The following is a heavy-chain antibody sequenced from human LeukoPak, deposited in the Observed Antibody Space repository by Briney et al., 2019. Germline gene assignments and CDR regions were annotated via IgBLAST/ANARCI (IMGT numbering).Heavy chain of an antibody. D-gene: IGHD3-3*01. CDR1: GGSISSGGYY. Sequence: SQTLSLTCTVSGGSISSGGYYWSWIRQPPGKGLEWIGEINHSGSANYNPSLKSRVTISVDTSKNQFSLKLSSVTAADTAVYYCARGNSRITIFGVVNYYYGMDVWGQGTTVTVSS. J-gene: IGHJ6*02. CDR2: INHSGSA. V-gene: IGHV4-30-2*01. CDR3: ARGNSRITIFGVVNYYYGMDV.